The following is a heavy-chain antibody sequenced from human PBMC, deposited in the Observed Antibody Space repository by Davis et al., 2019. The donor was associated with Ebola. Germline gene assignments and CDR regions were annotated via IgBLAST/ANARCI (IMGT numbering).Heavy chain of an antibody. Sequence: MPSETLSLTCTVSGGSISSGGHYWSWIRQHPGKGLEWIGYIYYSGSTYYNPSLKSRVTISVDTSKNQFSLKLSSVTAADTAVYYCARPGLSSGFDYWGQGTLVTVSS. CDR3: ARPGLSSGFDY. CDR1: GGSISSGGHY. D-gene: IGHD6-25*01. J-gene: IGHJ4*02. V-gene: IGHV4-31*03. CDR2: IYYSGST.